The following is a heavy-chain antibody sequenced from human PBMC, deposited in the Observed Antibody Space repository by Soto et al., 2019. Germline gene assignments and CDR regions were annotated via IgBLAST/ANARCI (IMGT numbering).Heavy chain of an antibody. Sequence: QVQLVESGGGVVQPGRSLRLSCAASGFTFSSYGMHWVRQAPGKGLEWVAVIWYDGSNKYYADSVKGRFTISRDNSKNTLYLQMNSLRAEDTAVYYCARDLRFADTTFDYWGQGTLVTVSS. CDR3: ARDLRFADTTFDY. CDR2: IWYDGSNK. CDR1: GFTFSSYG. J-gene: IGHJ4*02. D-gene: IGHD3-16*01. V-gene: IGHV3-33*01.